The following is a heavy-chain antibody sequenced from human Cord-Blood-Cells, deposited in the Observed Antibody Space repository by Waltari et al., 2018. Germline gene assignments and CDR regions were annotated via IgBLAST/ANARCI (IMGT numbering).Heavy chain of an antibody. CDR2: IYYSGST. CDR3: ASSIAARGHAFDI. D-gene: IGHD6-6*01. CDR1: GGAISSSSYY. J-gene: IGHJ3*02. V-gene: IGHV4-39*01. Sequence: QLQLQESGPGLVKPSETLSLTCTVPGGAISSSSYYWGWIRQPPGKGLVCIGSIYYSGSTYYNPSLKMRVTISVDTSKNQFSLKRSSVTAADTAVYYCASSIAARGHAFDIWGQGTIVTVAS.